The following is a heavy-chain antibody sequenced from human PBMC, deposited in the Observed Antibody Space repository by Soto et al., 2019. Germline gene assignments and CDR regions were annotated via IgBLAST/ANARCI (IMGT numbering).Heavy chain of an antibody. J-gene: IGHJ4*02. V-gene: IGHV5-51*01. Sequence: ECLKVSCKGSGYSLTSYWIGWVRQMPGKGLEWMGIIYPGDSDTRYSPSFQGQVTISADKSISTAYLQWSSLKASDTAMYYCALYDTAMEIFDYWGQGTLVTVSS. CDR2: IYPGDSDT. CDR1: GYSLTSYW. D-gene: IGHD5-18*01. CDR3: ALYDTAMEIFDY.